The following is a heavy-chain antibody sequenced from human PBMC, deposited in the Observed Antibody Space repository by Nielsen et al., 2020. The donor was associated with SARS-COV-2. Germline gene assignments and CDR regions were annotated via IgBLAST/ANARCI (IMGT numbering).Heavy chain of an antibody. D-gene: IGHD3-10*01. J-gene: IGHJ3*02. CDR3: PITMVRGVIEDI. CDR2: ISGSGGST. Sequence: GSLKISCAASGFTFSSYAMSWVRQAPGKGLEWVSAISGSGGSTYYTDSVKGRFTISRDNSKNTLYLQMNSLRAEDTAVYYCPITMVRGVIEDIWGQGTMVTVSS. V-gene: IGHV3-23*01. CDR1: GFTFSSYA.